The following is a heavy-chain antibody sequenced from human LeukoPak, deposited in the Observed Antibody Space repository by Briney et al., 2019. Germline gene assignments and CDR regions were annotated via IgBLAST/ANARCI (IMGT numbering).Heavy chain of an antibody. Sequence: PSETPSLTCAVYGGSFSGYYWSWIRQPPGKGLEWIGEINHSGSTNYNPSLKSRVTISVDTSKNQFSLKLSSVTAADTAVYYCARGVATLGYWGQGTLVTVSS. CDR3: ARGVATLGY. J-gene: IGHJ4*02. V-gene: IGHV4-34*01. D-gene: IGHD5-12*01. CDR1: GGSFSGYY. CDR2: INHSGST.